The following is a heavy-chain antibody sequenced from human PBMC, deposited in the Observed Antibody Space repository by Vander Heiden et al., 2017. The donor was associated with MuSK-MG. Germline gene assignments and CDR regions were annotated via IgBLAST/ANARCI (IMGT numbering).Heavy chain of an antibody. CDR1: GGSFSGYY. Sequence: QVQLQQWGAGLLKPSETLPLTCAGHGGSFSGYYWSWSRQPPGKGLEWIGEINHSGSTNYNPSLKSRVTISVDTSKNQFSLKLSSVTAADTAVYYCARGAPRPQQLEDEYYYYYMDVWGKGTTVTVSS. CDR3: ARGAPRPQQLEDEYYYYYMDV. CDR2: INHSGST. V-gene: IGHV4-34*01. J-gene: IGHJ6*03. D-gene: IGHD6-13*01.